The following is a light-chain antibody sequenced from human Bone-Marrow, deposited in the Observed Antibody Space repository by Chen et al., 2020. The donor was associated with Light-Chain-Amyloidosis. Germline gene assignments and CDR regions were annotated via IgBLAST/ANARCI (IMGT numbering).Light chain of an antibody. CDR2: RDT. Sequence: SYELTQPPSVSVSPGQTARITCSGDDLPTKYAYWYQQKPGQAPVLVIHRDTERPAGISERLSGSSSGTTATLTISGVAAEDEADYHCQSADSSGTYEVIFGGGTKLTVL. J-gene: IGLJ2*01. CDR1: DLPTKY. CDR3: QSADSSGTYEVI. V-gene: IGLV3-25*03.